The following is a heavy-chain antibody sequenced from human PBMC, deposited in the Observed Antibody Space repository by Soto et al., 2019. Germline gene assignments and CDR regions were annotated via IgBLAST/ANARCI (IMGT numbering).Heavy chain of an antibody. V-gene: IGHV4-31*03. CDR3: ARADGPEGSSPVGY. Sequence: SETLSLTCTVSGGSISSGGYYWSWIRQHPGKGLEWIGYIYYSGSTYYNPSLKSRVTISVDTSKNQFSLKLSSVTAADTAVYYCARADGPEGSSPVGYWGQGTLVTVSS. CDR1: GGSISSGGYY. J-gene: IGHJ4*02. D-gene: IGHD6-6*01. CDR2: IYYSGST.